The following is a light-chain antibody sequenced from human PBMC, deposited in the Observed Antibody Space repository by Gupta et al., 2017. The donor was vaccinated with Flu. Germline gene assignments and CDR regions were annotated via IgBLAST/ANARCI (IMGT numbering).Light chain of an antibody. CDR3: QHDDTWPETN. J-gene: IGKJ2*01. V-gene: IGKV3-15*01. Sequence: EIVMTQSPATLSVSPGERATRSCRASQSVSSNLAWYQQKPGHAPRLLIYAASSRATDLTARFSGSSDGKYLPLTSSMRHEEDFTYYCCQHDDTWPETNFGPGTKMEIK. CDR1: QSVSSN. CDR2: AAS.